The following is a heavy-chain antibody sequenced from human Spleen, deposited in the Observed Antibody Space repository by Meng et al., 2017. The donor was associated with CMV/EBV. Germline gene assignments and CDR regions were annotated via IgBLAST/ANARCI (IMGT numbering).Heavy chain of an antibody. D-gene: IGHD2-15*01. V-gene: IGHV4-59*02. CDR3: ARGSGGIDYYDLDV. Sequence: TVSGGSVSSYYWSWIRQPPGKGLEWIGHISYNGYTNYNPSLKSRVTISVDTSKNQFSLKVRSVTAADTAVYYCARGSGGIDYYDLDVWGQGTTVTVSS. J-gene: IGHJ6*02. CDR2: ISYNGYT. CDR1: GGSVSSYY.